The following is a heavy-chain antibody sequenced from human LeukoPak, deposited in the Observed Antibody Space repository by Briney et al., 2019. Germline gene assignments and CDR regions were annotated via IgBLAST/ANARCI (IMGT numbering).Heavy chain of an antibody. CDR2: ISAYNGNT. J-gene: IGHJ3*02. V-gene: IGHV1-18*01. CDR3: ARDYDILTGYIAFDI. D-gene: IGHD3-9*01. CDR1: GYTLTELS. Sequence: ASVKVSCKVSGYTLTELSMHWVRQAPGQGLEWMGWISAYNGNTNYAQKLQGRVTMTTDTSTSTAYMELRSLRSDDTAVYYCARDYDILTGYIAFDIWGQGTMVTVSS.